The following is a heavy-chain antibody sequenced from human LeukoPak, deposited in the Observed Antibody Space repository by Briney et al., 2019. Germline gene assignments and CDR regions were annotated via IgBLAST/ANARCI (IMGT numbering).Heavy chain of an antibody. CDR3: ATAESIAAGPPWFDP. V-gene: IGHV3-21*01. J-gene: IGHJ5*02. D-gene: IGHD6-13*01. Sequence: GGSLRLSCAASGFTFSSYSMNWVRQAPGKGLEWVSSISSSSSYIYYADSVKGRFTISRDNAKNSLYLQMNSLRAEDTAVYYCATAESIAAGPPWFDPWGQGTLVTVSS. CDR1: GFTFSSYS. CDR2: ISSSSSYI.